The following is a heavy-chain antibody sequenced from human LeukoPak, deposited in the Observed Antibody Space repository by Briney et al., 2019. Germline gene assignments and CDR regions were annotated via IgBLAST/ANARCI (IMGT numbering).Heavy chain of an antibody. CDR3: ARHIGYSAWNPDY. CDR1: GYRFTCFW. Sequence: GESLKISFKASGYRFTCFWIGWVRPMPGKGLEWMGIIYPYDSETRYSPSFQGQVTISDDKSISTAYLQWSSLKASDTAMYYCARHIGYSAWNPDYWGQGTLVTVS. J-gene: IGHJ4*02. D-gene: IGHD5-18*01. CDR2: IYPYDSET. V-gene: IGHV5-51*01.